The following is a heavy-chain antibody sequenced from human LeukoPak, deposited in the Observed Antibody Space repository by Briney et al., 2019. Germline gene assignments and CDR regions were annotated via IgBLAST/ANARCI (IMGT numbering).Heavy chain of an antibody. Sequence: GGSLRLSCTASGFSFSNYNINWVRQAPGKGLEWVSPITTSSSYVFYGNSVKGRFTISRDNAENSVYLQMNSLSVEDTAVYYCAGLDNWFDPWGQGTLVTVSS. D-gene: IGHD5/OR15-5a*01. CDR2: ITTSSSYV. V-gene: IGHV3-21*01. CDR3: AGLDNWFDP. CDR1: GFSFSNYN. J-gene: IGHJ5*02.